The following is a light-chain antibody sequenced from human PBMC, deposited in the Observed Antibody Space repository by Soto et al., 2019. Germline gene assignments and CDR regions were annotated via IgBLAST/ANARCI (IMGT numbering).Light chain of an antibody. Sequence: EIVWTQSRCTLSLSAGERATLSCRVRQSVRSDYLAWYQQKPGQAPRLHIYGASTRATGIPDRFTGSGSGTDFTLTISRLEPEDFAVYYCQQDGSSPRTFGQGTEVDIK. V-gene: IGKV3-20*01. CDR2: GAS. J-gene: IGKJ1*01. CDR1: QSVRSDY. CDR3: QQDGSSPRT.